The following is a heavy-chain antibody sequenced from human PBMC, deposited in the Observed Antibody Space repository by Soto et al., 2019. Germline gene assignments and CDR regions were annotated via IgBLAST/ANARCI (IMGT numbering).Heavy chain of an antibody. CDR1: GGSITSGDYY. CDR3: ARDIRPYYDSSDYLHYFDY. D-gene: IGHD3-22*01. Sequence: PSETLSLTCIVSGGSITSGDYYWSWIRQHPGTGLEWIGYIYYSGSTYYNPSLKSRVTITVDTSKNHFSLKLSSVTAADTAVYYCARDIRPYYDSSDYLHYFDYWGHGTLVTVSS. CDR2: IYYSGST. J-gene: IGHJ4*01. V-gene: IGHV4-31*03.